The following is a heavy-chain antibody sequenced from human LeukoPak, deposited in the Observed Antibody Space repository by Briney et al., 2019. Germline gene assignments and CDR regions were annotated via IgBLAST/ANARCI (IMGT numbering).Heavy chain of an antibody. V-gene: IGHV3-33*01. J-gene: IGHJ1*01. CDR3: ARDSSGYYPLEYFQH. Sequence: GGSVRLPCAASGFPFNSYGLHGVRQAPAKGREGVAVIWYDGSNKYYADSVKGRFTISRDNSKNTLYLQMNRLRAEDTAVYYCARDSSGYYPLEYFQHWGQGTLVTVSS. CDR1: GFPFNSYG. D-gene: IGHD3-22*01. CDR2: IWYDGSNK.